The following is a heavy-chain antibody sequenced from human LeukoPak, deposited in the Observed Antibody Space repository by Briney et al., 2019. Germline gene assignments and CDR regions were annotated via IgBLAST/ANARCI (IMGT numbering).Heavy chain of an antibody. J-gene: IGHJ4*02. Sequence: GWDLRLSCAALEITFLDYYMSGIGDGPGKGLEGVSCISGSSTYTNYADSVKGRFAISRDNAKNSVYLQMMSLRAEDTAVYFCARTYCSRGSCYLDYWGQGTLVTVSS. V-gene: IGHV3-11*03. CDR2: ISGSSTYT. CDR1: EITFLDYY. CDR3: ARTYCSRGSCYLDY. D-gene: IGHD2-15*01.